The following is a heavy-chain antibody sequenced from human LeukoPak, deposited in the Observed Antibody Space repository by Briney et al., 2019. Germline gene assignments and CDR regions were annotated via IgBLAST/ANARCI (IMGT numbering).Heavy chain of an antibody. D-gene: IGHD6-19*01. CDR2: IWYDGSNK. CDR1: GFTFSSYA. CDR3: AKARAPYNSGFDY. Sequence: GGSLRLSCAASGFTFSSYAMHWVRQAPGKGLEWVAVIWYDGSNKYYADSVKGRFTISRDNSKNTLSLQMSSLRAEDTAVYYCAKARAPYNSGFDYWAREPWSPSPQ. V-gene: IGHV3-33*06. J-gene: IGHJ4*02.